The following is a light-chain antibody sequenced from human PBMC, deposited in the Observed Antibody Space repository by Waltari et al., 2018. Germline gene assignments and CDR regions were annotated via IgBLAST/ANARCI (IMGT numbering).Light chain of an antibody. CDR2: TVS. J-gene: IGKJ2*01. CDR3: MQGTHWPYT. Sequence: DAVLTQSPLSLTVTLGQPASISCRASQSLLFSDGNTYLNWFHQSPGQPPRRLIYTVSNRDSGVPDRVSGSVSGPDFTLKISRVEAEDVGGVYYCMQGTHWPYTFGQGTKLDIK. CDR1: QSLLFSDGNTY. V-gene: IGKV2-30*01.